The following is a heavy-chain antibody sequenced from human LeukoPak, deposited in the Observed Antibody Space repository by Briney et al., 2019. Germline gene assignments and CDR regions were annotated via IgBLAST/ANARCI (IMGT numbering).Heavy chain of an antibody. CDR3: ARETTGWAYFDS. J-gene: IGHJ4*02. CDR1: GFTVSSNY. CDR2: IYSGGST. V-gene: IGHV3-53*01. Sequence: SGGSLRLSCAASGFTVSSNYMSWVRQAPGKGLEWVSVIYSGGSTFYADSVQGRFIISRDNSENTLYLQMNTLRAEDTAVYYCARETTGWAYFDSWGQGTLVTVSS. D-gene: IGHD1-1*01.